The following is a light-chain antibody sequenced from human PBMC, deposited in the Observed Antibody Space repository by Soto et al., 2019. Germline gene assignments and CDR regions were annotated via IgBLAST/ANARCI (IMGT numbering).Light chain of an antibody. CDR2: DAS. V-gene: IGKV1-33*01. Sequence: DIQLTQSPSSLSASIGDRVTITCQASQDIGEKLNWYQQKPGRAPKLLIHDASNLLLGVPSRFTGSGSGTDFTFTISSLQPEDFATYYCQQYGVFGPGTKVDIK. J-gene: IGKJ3*01. CDR3: QQYGV. CDR1: QDIGEK.